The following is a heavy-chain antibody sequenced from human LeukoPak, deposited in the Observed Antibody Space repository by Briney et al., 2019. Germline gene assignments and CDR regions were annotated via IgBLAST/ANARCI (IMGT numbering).Heavy chain of an antibody. J-gene: IGHJ5*02. D-gene: IGHD3-10*01. V-gene: IGHV1-58*01. CDR3: AADQFGYYYGSGNYP. CDR1: GFTFTSSA. CDR2: IVVGSGNT. Sequence: TSVKVSCKASGFTFTSSAVQGGRQARGQRLEWRGWIVVGSGNTNYAQKFQERVTTTRDMSTSTAYMELSSLRSEDTAVYYCAADQFGYYYGSGNYPWGQGTLVTVSS.